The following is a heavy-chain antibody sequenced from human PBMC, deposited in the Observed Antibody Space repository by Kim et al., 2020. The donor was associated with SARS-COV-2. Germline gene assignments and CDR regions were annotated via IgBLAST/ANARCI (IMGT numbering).Heavy chain of an antibody. J-gene: IGHJ6*02. Sequence: GGSLRLSCAASGFTFSSYGMHWVRQAPGKGLEWVAVISYDGSNKYYADSVKGRFTISRDNSKNTLYLQMNSLRAEDTAVYYCAKADKLRYFDWLLFIIGMDVWGQGTTVTVSS. CDR2: ISYDGSNK. CDR3: AKADKLRYFDWLLFIIGMDV. CDR1: GFTFSSYG. D-gene: IGHD3-9*01. V-gene: IGHV3-30*18.